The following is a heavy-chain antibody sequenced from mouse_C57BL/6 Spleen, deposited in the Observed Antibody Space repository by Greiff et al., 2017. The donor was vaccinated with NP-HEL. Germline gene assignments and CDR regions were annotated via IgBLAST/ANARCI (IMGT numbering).Heavy chain of an antibody. CDR3: ARKTGTKGYYFDY. CDR2: IYPGDGDT. D-gene: IGHD4-1*01. J-gene: IGHJ2*01. Sequence: QVQLQQSGPELVKPGASVKISCKASGYAFSSSWMNWVKQRPGKGLEWIGRIYPGDGDTNYNGKFKGKATLTADKSSSTAYMQLSSLTSEDSAVYFCARKTGTKGYYFDYWGQGTTLTVSS. CDR1: GYAFSSSW. V-gene: IGHV1-82*01.